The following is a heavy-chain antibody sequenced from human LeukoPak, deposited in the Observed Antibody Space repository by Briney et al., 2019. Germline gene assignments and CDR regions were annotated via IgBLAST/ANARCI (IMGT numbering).Heavy chain of an antibody. J-gene: IGHJ4*02. CDR3: AIYPASKGDFDY. CDR2: IIPIFGTA. CDR1: GGTFSSYA. Sequence: GASVKVSCKASGGTFSSYAISWVRQAPGQGLEWMGGIIPIFGTANYAQKFQGRVTITADESTSTAYMELSSLRSEDTAVYYCAIYPASKGDFDYWGQGTLVTVSS. D-gene: IGHD4-11*01. V-gene: IGHV1-69*13.